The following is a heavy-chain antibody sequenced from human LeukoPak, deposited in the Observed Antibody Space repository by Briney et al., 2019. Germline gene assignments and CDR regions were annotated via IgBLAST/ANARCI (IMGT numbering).Heavy chain of an antibody. CDR2: IYPGDSDT. CDR1: GYTFTNFW. J-gene: IGHJ4*02. D-gene: IGHD3-10*01. V-gene: IGHV5-51*01. Sequence: GESLKISCRASGYTFTNFWIGWVRQMPGKGLEWMGIIYPGDSDTTYSPSFQGQVTISADKSISTAYLQWSSLKASDTAMYYCARRGGGTNVIDYWGQGTLVTVSS. CDR3: ARRGGGTNVIDY.